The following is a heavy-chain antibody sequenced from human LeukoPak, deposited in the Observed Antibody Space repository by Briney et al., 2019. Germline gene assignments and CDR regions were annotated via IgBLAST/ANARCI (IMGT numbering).Heavy chain of an antibody. J-gene: IGHJ4*02. CDR1: GYSISSGYY. D-gene: IGHD3-3*01. Sequence: SETLSLTCTVSGYSISSGYYWGWIRQPPGKGLEWIGSIYHSGSTYYNPSLKSRVAISVDTSKNQFSLKLSSVTAADTAVYYCARIPYYDFWSGSPLAYYYFDYWGQGTLVTVSS. CDR2: IYHSGST. CDR3: ARIPYYDFWSGSPLAYYYFDY. V-gene: IGHV4-38-2*02.